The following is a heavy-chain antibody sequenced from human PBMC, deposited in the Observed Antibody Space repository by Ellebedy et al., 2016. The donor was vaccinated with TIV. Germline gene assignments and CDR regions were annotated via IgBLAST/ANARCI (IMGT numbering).Heavy chain of an antibody. J-gene: IGHJ4*02. Sequence: GESLKISXVASGFSFTSYWMSWARQAPGKGLEWVANIKMDDSETYYVDSVKGRFTLSRDNAKNTLYLQMNSLRAEDTAVYYCARVRDGYNRAPFDYWGQGTLVTVSS. V-gene: IGHV3-7*01. D-gene: IGHD5-24*01. CDR2: IKMDDSET. CDR3: ARVRDGYNRAPFDY. CDR1: GFSFTSYW.